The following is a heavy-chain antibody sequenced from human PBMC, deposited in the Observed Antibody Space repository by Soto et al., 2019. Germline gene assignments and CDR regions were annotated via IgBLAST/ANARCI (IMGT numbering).Heavy chain of an antibody. CDR1: GSTFRSYG. J-gene: IGHJ6*02. CDR3: AKGSSSVYYYYYGMDV. V-gene: IGHV3-30*18. Sequence: PGGSLRLSCAASGSTFRSYGMHWVRQAPGKGLEWVAVMSSDGSNRYYADSVKVRFTISRDNSKNTLYLQMNSLRTEDTAMYYCAKGSSSVYYYYYGMDVWGQGTTVTVSS. D-gene: IGHD6-6*01. CDR2: MSSDGSNR.